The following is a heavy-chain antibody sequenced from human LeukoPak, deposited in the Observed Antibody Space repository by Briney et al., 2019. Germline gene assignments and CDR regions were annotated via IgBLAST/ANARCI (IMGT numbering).Heavy chain of an antibody. J-gene: IGHJ4*02. CDR1: GYTFSIYD. CDR3: ARGPPGSSSSDY. V-gene: IGHV1-8*01. D-gene: IGHD6-13*01. Sequence: ASVTVSCKASGYTFSIYDINWVRQATGQGLEWIGWMNPNSGDTGYAQKFQDRVTMTRNTSINTAYMELSSLRSEDTGVYYCARGPPGSSSSDYWGQGTLVTVS. CDR2: MNPNSGDT.